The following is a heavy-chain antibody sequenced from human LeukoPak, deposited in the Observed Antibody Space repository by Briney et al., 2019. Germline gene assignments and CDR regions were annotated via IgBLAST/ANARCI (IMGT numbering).Heavy chain of an antibody. V-gene: IGHV4-59*11. Sequence: SETLSLTCAVSTDSISSHYWSWIRQPPGKGLEWIGYISYIGSTNYNPSLKSRVTISIDTSKNQFSLKLRSVTAADTAVYYCARDLITVTKGFDIWGQGTMVSISS. D-gene: IGHD4-17*01. CDR1: TDSISSHY. CDR3: ARDLITVTKGFDI. CDR2: ISYIGST. J-gene: IGHJ3*02.